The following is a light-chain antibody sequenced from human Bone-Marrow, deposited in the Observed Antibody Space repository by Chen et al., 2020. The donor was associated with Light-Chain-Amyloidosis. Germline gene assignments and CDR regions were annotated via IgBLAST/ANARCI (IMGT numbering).Light chain of an antibody. J-gene: IGKJ4*01. V-gene: IGKV1-39*01. CDR2: ATF. CDR1: QSVSRY. Sequence: DSQMTQSPSSLSASVGDRVTITCRSSQSVSRYLNWYQQKPGKAPKLLIYATFNLQSGVPSRFSGSGSETDFTLTISSLQPEDFATYYCQQSYSSPLTFGGGTRVEIK. CDR3: QQSYSSPLT.